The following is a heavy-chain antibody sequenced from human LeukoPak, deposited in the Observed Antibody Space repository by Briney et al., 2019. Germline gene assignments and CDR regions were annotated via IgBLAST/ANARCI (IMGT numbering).Heavy chain of an antibody. J-gene: IGHJ4*02. CDR3: ARDLRL. CDR1: GFTFSSFS. CDR2: ITSSSNYI. V-gene: IGHV3-21*01. Sequence: GGSLRLSCAAPGFTFSSFSMNWVRQAPGKGLEWVSSITSSSNYIYYASSVRGRFTISRDNAKNSLYPQMNSLRAEDTAVYYCARDLRLWGQGTLVTVSS.